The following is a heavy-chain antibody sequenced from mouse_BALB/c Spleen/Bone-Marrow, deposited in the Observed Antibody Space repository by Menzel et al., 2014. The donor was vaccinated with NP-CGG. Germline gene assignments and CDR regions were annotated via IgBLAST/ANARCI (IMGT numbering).Heavy chain of an antibody. CDR3: ARGGISVDY. CDR2: IYPGDGDT. V-gene: IGHV1-80*01. CDR1: GYVFSTYW. J-gene: IGHJ2*01. Sequence: QVQLKESGAELVRPGSSVKTSCESSGYVFSTYWINWVKQRPGQGLEWIGQIYPGDGDTDYNGRLKDKATLTADKSSNTAYMQLSSLTSEDSAVYFCARGGISVDYWGQGTTLTVSS.